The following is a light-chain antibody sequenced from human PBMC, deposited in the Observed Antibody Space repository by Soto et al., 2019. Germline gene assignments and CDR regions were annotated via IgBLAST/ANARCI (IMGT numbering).Light chain of an antibody. CDR3: QQRYSTPPWT. J-gene: IGKJ1*01. CDR1: QSISNY. CDR2: AAS. V-gene: IGKV1-39*01. Sequence: DIQMTQSPSSLSASVGDRVTITCRASQSISNYLSWYQQKPGKAPKLLIYAASSLQSGVPSRFSGSESGTDFTITIISLQTDDFAPYYCQQRYSTPPWTFGQGTKVEIK.